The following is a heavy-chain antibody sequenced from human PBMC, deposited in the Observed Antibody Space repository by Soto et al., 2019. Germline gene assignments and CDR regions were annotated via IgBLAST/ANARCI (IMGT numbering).Heavy chain of an antibody. D-gene: IGHD3-22*01. CDR3: AKDLIVEHYYYGVDV. CDR2: ISYDGRNK. V-gene: IGHV3-30*18. CDR1: GFTFSSYG. Sequence: GGALRLSCAASGFTFSSYGMHWVRQAPGKGLEWVALISYDGRNKYYVDSVRGRFTISRDNSKNTLYLHMNSLRADDTAVYYCAKDLIVEHYYYGVDVWGQGTTVPVSS. J-gene: IGHJ6*01.